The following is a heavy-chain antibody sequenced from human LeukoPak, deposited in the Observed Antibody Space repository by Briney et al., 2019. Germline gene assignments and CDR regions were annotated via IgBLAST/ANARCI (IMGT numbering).Heavy chain of an antibody. D-gene: IGHD3-3*01. CDR3: ARHPAGYDFWSGYYLSGMDV. V-gene: IGHV4-39*01. CDR2: IYYSGST. CDR1: GGSISSSSYY. J-gene: IGHJ6*02. Sequence: SETLSLTCTVSGGSISSSSYYWGWIRQPPGKGLEWIGSIYYSGSTYYNPSLKSRVTISVDTSKNQFSLKLSSVTAADTAVYYCARHPAGYDFWSGYYLSGMDVWGQGTTVIVSS.